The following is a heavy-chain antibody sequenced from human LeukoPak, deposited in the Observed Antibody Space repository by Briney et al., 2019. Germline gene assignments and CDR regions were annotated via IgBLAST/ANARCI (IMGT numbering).Heavy chain of an antibody. J-gene: IGHJ5*02. CDR3: ARDPVRMLGYCSSTSCHSYNWFDP. V-gene: IGHV1-18*01. Sequence: GASVKVSCKASGYTSTSYGISWVRQAPGQGLEWMGWISAYNGNTNYAQKLQGRVTMTTDTSTSTAYMELRSLRSDDTAVYYCARDPVRMLGYCSSTSCHSYNWFDPWGQGTLVTVSS. CDR1: GYTSTSYG. D-gene: IGHD2-2*01. CDR2: ISAYNGNT.